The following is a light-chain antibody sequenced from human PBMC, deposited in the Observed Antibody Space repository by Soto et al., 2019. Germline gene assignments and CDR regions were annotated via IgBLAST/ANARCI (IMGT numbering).Light chain of an antibody. Sequence: DIQMTQSPSTLSASVGDRVTITCRASQSISSRLVWYQQKPGKAPKLLIYKASSLESGVPSRFSGSGSGTEFTLTISSLQPDDSATYYCQQYNSYWTFGQGTKVEIK. CDR2: KAS. CDR1: QSISSR. V-gene: IGKV1-5*03. J-gene: IGKJ1*01. CDR3: QQYNSYWT.